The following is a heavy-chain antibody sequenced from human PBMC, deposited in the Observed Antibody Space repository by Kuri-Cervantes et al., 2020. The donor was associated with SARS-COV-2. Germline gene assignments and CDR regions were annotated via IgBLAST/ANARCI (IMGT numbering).Heavy chain of an antibody. D-gene: IGHD3-3*01. CDR2: IYYSGST. J-gene: IGHJ3*02. CDR3: ARQSVTIFGVVTTGDAFDI. CDR1: GGSISSHY. V-gene: IGHV4-59*08. Sequence: GSLRLSCTVSGGSISSHYWSWIRQPPGKGLEWIGYIYYSGSTNYNPSLKSRVTISVDTPKNQFSLKLSSVTAADTAVYYCARQSVTIFGVVTTGDAFDIWGQGTMVTVSS.